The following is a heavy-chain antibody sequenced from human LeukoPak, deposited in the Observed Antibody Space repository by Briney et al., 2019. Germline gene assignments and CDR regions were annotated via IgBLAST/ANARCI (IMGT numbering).Heavy chain of an antibody. Sequence: PSETLSLTCAVYGGSFSGYYWSWIRHPPGKGLEWIGEINHSGSTNYNPSLKSRVTISVDTSKNQFSLKLSSVTAADTAVYYCARFGGYSYGYYFDYWGQGTLVTASS. CDR2: INHSGST. D-gene: IGHD5-18*01. CDR1: GGSFSGYY. CDR3: ARFGGYSYGYYFDY. J-gene: IGHJ4*02. V-gene: IGHV4-34*01.